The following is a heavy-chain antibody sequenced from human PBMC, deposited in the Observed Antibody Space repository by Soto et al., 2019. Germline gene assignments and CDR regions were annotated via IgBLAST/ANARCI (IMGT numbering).Heavy chain of an antibody. CDR1: GGSISSSSYY. D-gene: IGHD6-13*01. CDR3: ARHRGGAAAPFTANWFDP. Sequence: PSETLSLTCTVSGGSISSSSYYWGWIRQPPGKGLEWIGSIYYSGSTYYNPSLKSRVTISVDTSKNQFSLKLSSVTAADTAVYYCARHRGGAAAPFTANWFDPWGQGTLVTVS. J-gene: IGHJ5*02. V-gene: IGHV4-39*01. CDR2: IYYSGST.